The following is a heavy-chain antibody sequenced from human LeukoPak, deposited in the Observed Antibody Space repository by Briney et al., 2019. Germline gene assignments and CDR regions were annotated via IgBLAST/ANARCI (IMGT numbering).Heavy chain of an antibody. CDR2: INHSGST. Sequence: SETLSPTCAVYGGSFSGYYWSWIRQPPGKGLEWIGEINHSGSTNYNPSLKSRVTISVDTSKNQFSLKLSSVTAADTAVYYCARVQGGMSITGTNALDYWGQGTLVTVSS. J-gene: IGHJ4*02. CDR1: GGSFSGYY. V-gene: IGHV4-34*01. D-gene: IGHD1-7*01. CDR3: ARVQGGMSITGTNALDY.